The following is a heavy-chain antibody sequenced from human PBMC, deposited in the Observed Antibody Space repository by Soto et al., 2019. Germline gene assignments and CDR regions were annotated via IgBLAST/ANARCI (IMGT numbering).Heavy chain of an antibody. J-gene: IGHJ3*01. CDR1: GGSINNYY. CDR3: VRLQSSGVTAIDV. D-gene: IGHD3-10*01. CDR2: VSYSGRT. V-gene: IGHV4-59*03. Sequence: SETLSLTCTVSGGSINNYYWNWIRQPPGKGLEWIGYVSYSGRTNYNPSLKSRVNTLVDKSKNQFSLNLTSVTAADTAVYYCVRLQSSGVTAIDVWGQGXIVTV.